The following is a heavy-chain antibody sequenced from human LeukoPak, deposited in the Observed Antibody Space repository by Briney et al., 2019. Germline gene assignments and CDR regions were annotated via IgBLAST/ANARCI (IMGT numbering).Heavy chain of an antibody. J-gene: IGHJ3*02. CDR3: ARPRASGTTNDAFDI. Sequence: GGSLRLSCAASGLIFSNYGMHWVRQAPGKGLEWLSYISSSGIYANYADSVEGRFTISRDNAKNSLYLQMNNLRAEDTAVYYCARPRASGTTNDAFDIWGQGTMVTVSS. CDR1: GLIFSNYG. V-gene: IGHV3-21*05. D-gene: IGHD1/OR15-1a*01. CDR2: ISSSGIYA.